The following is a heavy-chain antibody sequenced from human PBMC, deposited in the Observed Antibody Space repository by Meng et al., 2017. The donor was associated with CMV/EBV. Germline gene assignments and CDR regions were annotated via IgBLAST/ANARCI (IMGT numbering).Heavy chain of an antibody. CDR2: ISSSSSTI. V-gene: IGHV3-48*04. D-gene: IGHD3-3*01. J-gene: IGHJ6*02. CDR1: GFTFSSYS. CDR3: ARDRDYDFWGGYYYYYYGMDV. Sequence: GESLKISCAASGFTFSSYSMNWVRQAPGKGLEWVSYISSSSSTIYYAYSVKGRFTISRDNAKNSLYLQMNSLRAEDTAVYYCARDRDYDFWGGYYYYYYGMDVWGQGTTVTVSS.